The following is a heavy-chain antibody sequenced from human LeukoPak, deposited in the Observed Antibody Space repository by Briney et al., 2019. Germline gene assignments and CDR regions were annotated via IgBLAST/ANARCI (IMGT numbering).Heavy chain of an antibody. J-gene: IGHJ4*02. D-gene: IGHD3-22*01. CDR1: GGTFSSYA. V-gene: IGHV1-69*13. CDR3: ASSTDSSGYYVDY. Sequence: GASVKVSCKASGGTFSSYAISWVRQAPGQGLEWMGGIIPISGTANYAQKFQGRVTITADESTSTAYMELSSLRSEDTAVYYCASSTDSSGYYVDYWGQGTLVTVSS. CDR2: IIPISGTA.